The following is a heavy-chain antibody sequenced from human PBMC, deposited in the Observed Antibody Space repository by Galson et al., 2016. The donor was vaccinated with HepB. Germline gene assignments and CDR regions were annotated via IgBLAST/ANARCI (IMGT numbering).Heavy chain of an antibody. CDR3: AREMDYYNSRTFDI. V-gene: IGHV3-30*09. J-gene: IGHJ3*02. CDR1: GFSFRDSV. D-gene: IGHD3-22*01. CDR2: ISYYGTDT. Sequence: SLRLSCAASGFSFRDSVMHWVRQPPGKGLEWVALISYYGTDTYYADSVKGRFGTSRDNSKNTLYLQMNSLRADDTAMYYCAREMDYYNSRTFDIWGHGAMVTVSS.